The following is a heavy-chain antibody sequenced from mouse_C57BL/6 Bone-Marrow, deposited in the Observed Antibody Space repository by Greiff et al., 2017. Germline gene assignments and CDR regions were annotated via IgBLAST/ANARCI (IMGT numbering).Heavy chain of an antibody. Sequence: QVQLKESGAELVRPGASVKLSCKASGYTFTDYYINWVKQRPGQGLEWIARIYPGSGNTYYNEKFKGKATLTAEKSSSTAYMQLSSLTSEDSAVYFCARSKADYSNYEDWYYAMDYGGQGTSVTVSS. D-gene: IGHD2-5*01. CDR3: ARSKADYSNYEDWYYAMDY. CDR2: IYPGSGNT. V-gene: IGHV1-76*01. J-gene: IGHJ4*01. CDR1: GYTFTDYY.